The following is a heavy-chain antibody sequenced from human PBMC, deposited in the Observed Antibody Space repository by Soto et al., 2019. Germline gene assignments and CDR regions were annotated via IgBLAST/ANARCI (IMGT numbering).Heavy chain of an antibody. Sequence: PGGSLRLSCAASGFTFSSYWMHWVRQAPGKGLVWVSRINSDGSSTSYADSVKGQFTISRDNAKNTLYLQMNSLRAEDTAVYYCARVPLRFLEWFNDYYGMDVWGQGTTVTVS. D-gene: IGHD3-3*01. V-gene: IGHV3-74*01. CDR1: GFTFSSYW. CDR2: INSDGSST. J-gene: IGHJ6*02. CDR3: ARVPLRFLEWFNDYYGMDV.